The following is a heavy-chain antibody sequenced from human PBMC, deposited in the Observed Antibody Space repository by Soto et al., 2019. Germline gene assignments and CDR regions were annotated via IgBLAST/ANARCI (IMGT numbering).Heavy chain of an antibody. CDR2: ISYDGSYK. Sequence: QGQLVESGGGVVQPGRSLRLSCAASGFTFSSYAMHWVRQAPGKGLEWVAVISYDGSYKYYTDSVKGRFTISRDKSKNTLYLQMNSLRAEDTAVYYCARDYYRFNSGYGFSMDVWGQGTTVTVSS. V-gene: IGHV3-30-3*01. J-gene: IGHJ6*02. D-gene: IGHD5-12*01. CDR1: GFTFSSYA. CDR3: ARDYYRFNSGYGFSMDV.